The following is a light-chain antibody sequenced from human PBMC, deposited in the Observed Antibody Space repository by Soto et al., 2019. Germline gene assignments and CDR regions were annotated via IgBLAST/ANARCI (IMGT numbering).Light chain of an antibody. CDR2: EVS. V-gene: IGLV2-14*01. CDR3: SSLTTSFTYV. CDR1: SSDVGAYKY. Sequence: SALTQPASVSGSPGQSVAISFTGTSSDVGAYKYVSWYQQRPGKAPKLLLSEVSNRPSGVSDRFSGSKSGNTASLTISGLQAEDEADYYCSSLTTSFTYVFGTGTKVTVL. J-gene: IGLJ1*01.